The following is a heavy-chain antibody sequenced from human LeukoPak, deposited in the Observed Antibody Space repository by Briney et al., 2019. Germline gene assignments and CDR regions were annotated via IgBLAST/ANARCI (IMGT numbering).Heavy chain of an antibody. V-gene: IGHV3-49*03. CDR1: GFTFGDYL. J-gene: IGHJ4*02. CDR2: ISGGTT. CDR3: SRGSGWLSVY. Sequence: GGSLRLSCTASGFTFGDYLMIWFRQAPGKGLEWIGFISGGTTEYAASVKGRFTISRDDSTSIAYLQMNSLTTEDTAVYYCSRGSGWLSVYWGQGTLVTVSS. D-gene: IGHD6-19*01.